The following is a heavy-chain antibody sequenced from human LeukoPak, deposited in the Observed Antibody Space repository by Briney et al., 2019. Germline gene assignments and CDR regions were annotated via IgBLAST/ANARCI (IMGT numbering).Heavy chain of an antibody. CDR2: IYYSGST. Sequence: SETLSLTCTVSGGSISSSSYYWGWIRQPPGKGLECIGSIYYSGSTYYNPSLKSRVTISVDTSKNQFSLKLSSVTAADTAVYYCARLGAVALYYFDYWGQGTLVTVSS. V-gene: IGHV4-39*01. J-gene: IGHJ4*02. D-gene: IGHD6-19*01. CDR3: ARLGAVALYYFDY. CDR1: GGSISSSSYY.